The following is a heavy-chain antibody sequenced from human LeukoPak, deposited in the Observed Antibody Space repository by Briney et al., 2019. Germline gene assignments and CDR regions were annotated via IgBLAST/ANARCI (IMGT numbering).Heavy chain of an antibody. D-gene: IGHD6-13*01. CDR2: IKQDGSEK. CDR1: GFTFSSYW. J-gene: IGHJ5*02. CDR3: ARDFRGVAAAEPYNWFDP. Sequence: GGSLRLSCAASGFTFSSYWMSWVRQAPGKGLEWVANIKQDGSEKYYVDSVKGRFTISRENAKNSLYLQMNSLRAEDTAVYYCARDFRGVAAAEPYNWFDPWGQGTLVTVSS. V-gene: IGHV3-7*01.